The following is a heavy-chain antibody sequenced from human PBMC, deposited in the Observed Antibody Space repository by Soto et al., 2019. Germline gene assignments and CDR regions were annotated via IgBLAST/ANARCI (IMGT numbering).Heavy chain of an antibody. Sequence: GGSLRLSCAASGFTFSSYSMNWVRQAPGKGLEWVSSISSSSSYIYYADSVKGRFTISRDNAKNSLYLQMNSLRAEDTAVYYCARVTMVRGTRGGYYHYYMDVWGKGTTVTVSS. V-gene: IGHV3-21*01. D-gene: IGHD3-10*01. CDR2: ISSSSSYI. CDR1: GFTFSSYS. J-gene: IGHJ6*03. CDR3: ARVTMVRGTRGGYYHYYMDV.